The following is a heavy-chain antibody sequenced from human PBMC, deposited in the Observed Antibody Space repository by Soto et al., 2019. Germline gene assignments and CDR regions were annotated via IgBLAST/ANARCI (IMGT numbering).Heavy chain of an antibody. CDR1: GFTFSSYE. Sequence: PGGSLRLSCAASGFTFSSYEMNWVRQAPGKGLEWVSYISSSGSTIYYADSVKGRFTISRDNAKNSLNLQMNSLRAEDTAAYYCSRGQYSSGGGYFDYWGQETLVTVSS. CDR3: SRGQYSSGGGYFDY. V-gene: IGHV3-48*03. CDR2: ISSSGSTI. J-gene: IGHJ4*02. D-gene: IGHD6-19*01.